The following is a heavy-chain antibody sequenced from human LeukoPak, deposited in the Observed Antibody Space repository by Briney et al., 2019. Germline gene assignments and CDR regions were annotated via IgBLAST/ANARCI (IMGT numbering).Heavy chain of an antibody. J-gene: IGHJ4*02. CDR2: INPNSGGT. CDR3: ARVGPKAYDY. Sequence: ASVKVSCKASGYTFTSYAMNWVRQAPGQGLEWMGWINPNSGGTNYAQKFQGRVTMTRDTSISTAYMELSRLRSDDTAVYYCARVGPKAYDYWGQGTLVTVSS. V-gene: IGHV1-2*02. CDR1: GYTFTSYA. D-gene: IGHD3-16*01.